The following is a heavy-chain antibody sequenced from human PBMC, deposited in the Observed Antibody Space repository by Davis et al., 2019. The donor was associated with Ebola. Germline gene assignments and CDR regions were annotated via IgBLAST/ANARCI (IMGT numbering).Heavy chain of an antibody. J-gene: IGHJ3*02. CDR3: ARDAPLLWFGEKADAFDI. V-gene: IGHV4-39*07. D-gene: IGHD3-10*01. CDR1: GGSISSSSYY. Sequence: GSLRLSCTVSGGSISSSSYYWGWIRQPPGKGLEWIGSIYYSGSTYYNPSLKSRVTISVDTSKNQFSLKLSSVTAADTAVYYCARDAPLLWFGEKADAFDIWGQGTMVTVSS. CDR2: IYYSGST.